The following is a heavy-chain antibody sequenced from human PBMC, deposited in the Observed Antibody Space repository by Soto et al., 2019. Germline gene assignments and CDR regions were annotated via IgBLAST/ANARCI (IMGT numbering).Heavy chain of an antibody. J-gene: IGHJ6*02. D-gene: IGHD2-2*01. Sequence: SETLSLTCAVYGGSFSGYYWSWIRQPPGKGLEWIGEINHSGSTNYNPPLKSRVTISVDTSKNQFSLKLSSVTAADTAVYYCARAECSSTSCYLRYGMDVWGQGTTVTVSS. CDR2: INHSGST. V-gene: IGHV4-34*01. CDR3: ARAECSSTSCYLRYGMDV. CDR1: GGSFSGYY.